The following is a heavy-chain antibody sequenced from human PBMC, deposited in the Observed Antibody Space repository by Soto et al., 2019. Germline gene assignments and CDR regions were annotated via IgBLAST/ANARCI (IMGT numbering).Heavy chain of an antibody. Sequence: GGSLRLSCAASGFTVSSNYMSWVRQAPGKGLEWVSVIYSGGSTYYADSVKGRFTISRDNSKNTLYLQMNSLRAEDTAVYYCATAGYRSSHYYYYGMEVWDQGTTVAISS. D-gene: IGHD6-6*01. CDR1: GFTVSSNY. J-gene: IGHJ6*02. V-gene: IGHV3-53*01. CDR3: ATAGYRSSHYYYYGMEV. CDR2: IYSGGST.